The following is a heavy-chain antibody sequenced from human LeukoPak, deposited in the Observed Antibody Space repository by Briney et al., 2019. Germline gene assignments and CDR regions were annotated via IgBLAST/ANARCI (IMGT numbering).Heavy chain of an antibody. CDR3: ARDRMAAYNWFDP. J-gene: IGHJ5*02. D-gene: IGHD5-24*01. CDR2: ISSSSSYI. CDR1: GFTFSSYS. V-gene: IGHV3-21*01. Sequence: PGGSLRLSCAASGFTFSSYSMNWVRQAPGKGLEWVSSISSSSSYIRYADSVKGRFTISRDNAKNSLYLQMNSLRAEDTAVYYCARDRMAAYNWFDPWGQGTLVTVSS.